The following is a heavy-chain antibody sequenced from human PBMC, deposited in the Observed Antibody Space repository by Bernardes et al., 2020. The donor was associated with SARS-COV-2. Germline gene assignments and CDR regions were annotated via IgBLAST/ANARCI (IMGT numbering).Heavy chain of an antibody. CDR3: ARILGWIQPWFFDY. J-gene: IGHJ4*02. D-gene: IGHD5-18*01. CDR2: IYYSGST. Sequence: SETLSLTCTVSGGSISSSSYYWGWIRQPPGKGLEWIGSIYYSGSTYYNPSLKSRVTISVDTSKNQFSLKLSSVTAADTAVYYCARILGWIQPWFFDYWGQGTLVTVSS. CDR1: GGSISSSSYY. V-gene: IGHV4-39*01.